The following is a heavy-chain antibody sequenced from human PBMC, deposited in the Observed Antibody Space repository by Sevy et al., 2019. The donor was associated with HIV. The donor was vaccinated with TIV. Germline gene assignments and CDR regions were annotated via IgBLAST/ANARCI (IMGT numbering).Heavy chain of an antibody. V-gene: IGHV4-39*01. J-gene: IGHJ4*02. CDR1: GGSISSSSYY. CDR2: IYYSGST. CDR3: ARHVKWELYY. D-gene: IGHD1-26*01. Sequence: SETLSLTCTVSGGSISSSSYYWGWIRQPPGKGLEWIGSIYYSGSTYYNPSLKSRVTISVDTSKNQFSLKLSSVTAADTAVYYYARHVKWELYYWAQGTLVTVSS.